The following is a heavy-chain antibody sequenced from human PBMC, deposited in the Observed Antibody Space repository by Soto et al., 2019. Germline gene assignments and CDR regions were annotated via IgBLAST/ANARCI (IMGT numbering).Heavy chain of an antibody. CDR2: ISSSGSTI. J-gene: IGHJ5*02. CDR3: ARDLGQWLVWVPQGWFDP. V-gene: IGHV3-11*01. CDR1: GFTFSDYY. D-gene: IGHD6-19*01. Sequence: ESGGGLVKPGGSLRLSCAASGFTFSDYYMSWIRQAPGKGLEWVSYISSSGSTIYYADSVKGRFTISRDNAKNSLYLQMNSLRAEDTAVYYCARDLGQWLVWVPQGWFDPWGQGTLVTVSS.